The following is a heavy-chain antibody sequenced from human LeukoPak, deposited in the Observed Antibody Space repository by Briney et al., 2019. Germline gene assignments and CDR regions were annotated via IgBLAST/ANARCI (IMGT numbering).Heavy chain of an antibody. D-gene: IGHD6-19*01. CDR1: GYTFTSYY. CDR2: INPSGGST. CDR3: ARDEVAGRLDQYYFDY. Sequence: ASVKVSCKASGYTFTSYYMHWVRQAPGQGLEWMGIINPSGGSTSYAQKFQGRVTMTRDTSTSTVYMELSSLRSEDTAVYYCARDEVAGRLDQYYFDYWGQGTLVTVSS. J-gene: IGHJ4*02. V-gene: IGHV1-46*01.